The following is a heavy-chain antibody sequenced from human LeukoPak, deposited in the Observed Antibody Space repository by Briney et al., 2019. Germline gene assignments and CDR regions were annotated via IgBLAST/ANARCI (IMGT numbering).Heavy chain of an antibody. V-gene: IGHV1-46*01. Sequence: ASVKVSCKVSGYTLTDLSMHWVRQAPGQGLEWMGMIYPRDGSTSYAQKFQGRVTVTRDTSTSTVHMELSGLRSEDTAVYYCARDQEGFDYWGQGTLVTVSS. CDR3: ARDQEGFDY. CDR1: GYTLTDLS. CDR2: IYPRDGST. J-gene: IGHJ4*02.